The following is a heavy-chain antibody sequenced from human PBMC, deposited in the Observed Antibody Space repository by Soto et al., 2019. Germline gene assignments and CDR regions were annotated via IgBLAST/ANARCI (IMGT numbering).Heavy chain of an antibody. CDR3: VRGGSNYAS. CDR2: IKPDESEK. CDR1: GFALSGYW. V-gene: IGHV3-7*01. Sequence: EVQLVESGGGLVQPGGSLRLSCAASGFALSGYWMTWVRQAPGKGLEWVARIKPDESEKKYADSVKGRFSISRDNAKNSMYLQMDSLRGEDTAVYYCVRGGSNYASWGQGTLVTVSS. D-gene: IGHD4-4*01. J-gene: IGHJ5*02.